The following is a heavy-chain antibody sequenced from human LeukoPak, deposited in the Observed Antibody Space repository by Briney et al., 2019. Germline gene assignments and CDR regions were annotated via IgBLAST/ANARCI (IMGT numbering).Heavy chain of an antibody. CDR2: IRYDGSNK. CDR1: GFTFSSYG. J-gene: IGHJ4*02. V-gene: IGHV3-30*02. CDR3: AKDTHGSYSYGFDY. Sequence: GGSLRLSCAASGFTFSSYGMHWVRQAPGKGLEWVAFIRYDGSNKYYADSVKGRFTISRDNAKNSLYLQMNSLRAEDTALYYCAKDTHGSYSYGFDYWGQGTLVTVSS. D-gene: IGHD5-18*01.